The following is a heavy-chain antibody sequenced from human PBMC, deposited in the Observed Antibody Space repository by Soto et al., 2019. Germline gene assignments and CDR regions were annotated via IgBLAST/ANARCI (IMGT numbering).Heavy chain of an antibody. D-gene: IGHD3-22*01. J-gene: IGHJ3*02. Sequence: QVQLVESGGGVVQPGRSLKLSCAASGFTFSSYAMHWVRQAPGKGLEWVTIISFDASNKYYVDSVKGRFTISRDNSKNTLYLQMNSLRAEDTAVYYCARDPYYDSSGYMDAFDIWGQGTMVTVSS. V-gene: IGHV3-30-3*01. CDR2: ISFDASNK. CDR3: ARDPYYDSSGYMDAFDI. CDR1: GFTFSSYA.